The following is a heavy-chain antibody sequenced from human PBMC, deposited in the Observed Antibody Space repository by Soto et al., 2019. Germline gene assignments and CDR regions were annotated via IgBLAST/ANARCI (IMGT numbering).Heavy chain of an antibody. CDR3: AKYLGQ. J-gene: IGHJ4*02. CDR2: ITNDGTNT. V-gene: IGHV3-74*03. CDR1: GVTFSSYW. Sequence: GGSLRLSCAASGVTFSSYWMHWVRQAPGRGLVRVSRITNDGTNTTYADPANGRFTTSSVNTKNTLFLQMKSLIAAAKTAYYCAKYLGQRGQGTLVTVSS.